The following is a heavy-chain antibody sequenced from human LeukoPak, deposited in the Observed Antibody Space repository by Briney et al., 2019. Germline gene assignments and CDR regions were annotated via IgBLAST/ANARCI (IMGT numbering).Heavy chain of an antibody. CDR2: IYRSGST. CDR1: GGSISSGSYY. CDR3: GRTTDFDY. Sequence: PSETLSLTCTVSGGSISSGSYYWSWVRQPAGKGLEYIGRIYRSGSTNYNPSLKSRVTISVDTSKNQFSLNLSSATAADTAVYYCGRTTDFDYWGQGTLVTVSS. V-gene: IGHV4-61*02. J-gene: IGHJ4*02. D-gene: IGHD1-1*01.